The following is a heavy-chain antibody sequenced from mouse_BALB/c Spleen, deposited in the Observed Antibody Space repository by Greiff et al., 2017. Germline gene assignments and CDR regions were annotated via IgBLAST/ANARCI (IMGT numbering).Heavy chain of an antibody. D-gene: IGHD1-1*01. Sequence: EVKVVESGGGLVQPGGSLKLSCAASGFTFSSYGMSWVRQTPDKRLELVATINSNGGSTYYPDSVKGRFTISSDNAKNTLYLQMSSLKSEDTAMYYCARAPYYGSSFAWFAYWGQGTLVTVSA. CDR1: GFTFSSYG. V-gene: IGHV5-6-3*01. CDR2: INSNGGST. J-gene: IGHJ3*01. CDR3: ARAPYYGSSFAWFAY.